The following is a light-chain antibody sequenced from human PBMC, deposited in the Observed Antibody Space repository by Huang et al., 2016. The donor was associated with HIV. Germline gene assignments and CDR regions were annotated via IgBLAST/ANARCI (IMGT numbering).Light chain of an antibody. CDR3: QQYTSWPFT. J-gene: IGKJ5*01. CDR2: GAS. CDR1: QSLGSN. Sequence: EIVMTQSPATLSVSPGERATLSCRASQSLGSNLAWYQQKPGQAPKLLISGASTRATDIPARFSGRGSGTQFTLSISSLQSEDFAVYYCQQYTSWPFTFGQGTRLEVK. V-gene: IGKV3-15*01.